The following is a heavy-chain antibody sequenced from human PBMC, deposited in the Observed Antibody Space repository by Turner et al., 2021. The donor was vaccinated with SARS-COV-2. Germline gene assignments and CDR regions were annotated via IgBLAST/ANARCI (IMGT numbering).Heavy chain of an antibody. CDR2: VAYDGSNK. CDR1: GFTFTTYA. Sequence: VQLVDSGGGVVQPGRSLRLSCSASGFTFTTYAMHWVRQAPGKGLEWGAVVAYDGSNKYYADSVKGRFTISRDNSKNTLYLQMNSLRAEDTAVYYCARAGWDLLPFDAFDIWGQGTMVTISS. J-gene: IGHJ3*02. V-gene: IGHV3-30-3*01. CDR3: ARAGWDLLPFDAFDI. D-gene: IGHD1-26*01.